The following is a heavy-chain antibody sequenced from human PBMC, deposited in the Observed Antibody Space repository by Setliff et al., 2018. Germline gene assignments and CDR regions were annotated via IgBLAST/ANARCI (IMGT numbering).Heavy chain of an antibody. D-gene: IGHD3-22*01. CDR2: INEDGSDK. V-gene: IGHV3-7*01. J-gene: IGHJ4*02. CDR3: ARESSSGWHGDY. Sequence: GGSLRLSCAASRFTFSNYWMSWVRQAPGKGLEWVANINEDGSDKNHVDSVKGRFIISRDNAKSSLYLQMNSLRVEDTAVYYCARESSSGWHGDYWGQGTLVTVSS. CDR1: RFTFSNYW.